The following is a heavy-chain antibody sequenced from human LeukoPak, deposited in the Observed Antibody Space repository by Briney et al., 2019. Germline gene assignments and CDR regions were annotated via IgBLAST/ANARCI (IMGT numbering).Heavy chain of an antibody. Sequence: SQTLSLTCTVSGGSISSGDYYWSRIRQPPGKGLEWIGYIYYSGSTYYNPSLKSRVTISVDTSKNQFSLKLSSVTAADTAVYYCARVRWSNYYGSGNFDYWGQGTLVTISS. D-gene: IGHD3-10*01. CDR2: IYYSGST. CDR1: GGSISSGDYY. CDR3: ARVRWSNYYGSGNFDY. J-gene: IGHJ4*02. V-gene: IGHV4-30-4*08.